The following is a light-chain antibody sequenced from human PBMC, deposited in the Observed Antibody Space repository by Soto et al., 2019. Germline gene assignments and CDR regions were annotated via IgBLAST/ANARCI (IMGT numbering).Light chain of an antibody. Sequence: DIQMTQSPSSLSASVGDRVTITCRASQAIRTSLVWYQQKPGKVPKLLINAASTLQSGVPSLVSGTGSGTDFTLTISSLQPEDVATYYCQKYNSAPLTFGGGTKVEI. V-gene: IGKV1-27*01. CDR3: QKYNSAPLT. J-gene: IGKJ4*01. CDR2: AAS. CDR1: QAIRTS.